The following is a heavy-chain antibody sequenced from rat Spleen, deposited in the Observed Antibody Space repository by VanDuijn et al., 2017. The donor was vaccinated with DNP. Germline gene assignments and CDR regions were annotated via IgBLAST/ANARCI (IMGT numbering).Heavy chain of an antibody. V-gene: IGHV3-3*01. CDR2: INSAGNT. CDR1: GYSIISGYR. Sequence: EVQLQESGPGLVKPSQSLSLTCSVTGYSIISGYRWNWIRRFPGNKLEWMGYINSAGNTHYNPSLKSRISITRDTSKNQFFLQVNSVNTEDTATYYCARWPGYNPPYAMDAWGQGTSVTVSS. CDR3: ARWPGYNPPYAMDA. D-gene: IGHD1-4*01. J-gene: IGHJ4*01.